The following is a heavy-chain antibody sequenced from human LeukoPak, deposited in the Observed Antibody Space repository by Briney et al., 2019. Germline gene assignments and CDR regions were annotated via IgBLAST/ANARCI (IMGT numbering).Heavy chain of an antibody. D-gene: IGHD2-2*01. CDR3: ARGETSWTLPNDY. CDR1: GFTFDDYA. V-gene: IGHV3-9*01. CDR2: INWNSDSI. Sequence: PGRSLRLSCAVSGFTFDDYAMHWVRHVPGKGLEWVSGINWNSDSIGYADSVKGRFTTSRDNAKNSLYLQMNSLRAEDTAVYYCARGETSWTLPNDYWGQGTLVTVSS. J-gene: IGHJ4*02.